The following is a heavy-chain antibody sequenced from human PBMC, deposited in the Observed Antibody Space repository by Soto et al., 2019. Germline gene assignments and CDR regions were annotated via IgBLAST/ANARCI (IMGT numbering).Heavy chain of an antibody. J-gene: IGHJ6*02. CDR3: ARDSPPPWYSSSYYYGMDV. D-gene: IGHD6-13*01. CDR2: IYYSGST. CDR1: GGSISSGGYY. Sequence: SETLSLTCTVSGGSISSGGYYWSWIRQHPGKGLEWIGYIYYSGSTYYNPSLKSRVTISVDTSKNQFSLKLSSVTAADTAVYYCARDSPPPWYSSSYYYGMDVWGQGTTVTSP. V-gene: IGHV4-31*03.